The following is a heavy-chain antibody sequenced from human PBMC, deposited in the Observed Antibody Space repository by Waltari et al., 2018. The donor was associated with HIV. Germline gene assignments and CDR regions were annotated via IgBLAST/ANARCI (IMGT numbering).Heavy chain of an antibody. V-gene: IGHV1-24*01. Sequence: QVQLVQSGAEVKKPGASVKVSCKVSGYTLTELSMHWVRQAPGKGLEWMGGFDPEDGETIYAQKFQGRVTMTEDTSTDTAYMELSSLRSEDTAVYYCATDCPILGSCHYYYYGMDVWGQGTTVTVPS. CDR2: FDPEDGET. D-gene: IGHD2-15*01. CDR3: ATDCPILGSCHYYYYGMDV. J-gene: IGHJ6*02. CDR1: GYTLTELS.